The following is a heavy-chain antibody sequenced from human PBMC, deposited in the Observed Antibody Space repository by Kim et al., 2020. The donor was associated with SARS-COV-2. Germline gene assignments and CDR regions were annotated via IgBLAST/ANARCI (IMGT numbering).Heavy chain of an antibody. D-gene: IGHD6-13*01. V-gene: IGHV3-9*01. CDR3: AKDMVGYSSSWYNDGWWYFDL. Sequence: GGSLRLSCAASGFTFDDYAMHWVRQAPGKGLEWVSGISWNSGSIGYADSVKGRFTISRDNAKNSLYLQMNSLRAEDTALYYCAKDMVGYSSSWYNDGWWYFDLWGRGTLVTVSS. CDR1: GFTFDDYA. J-gene: IGHJ2*01. CDR2: ISWNSGSI.